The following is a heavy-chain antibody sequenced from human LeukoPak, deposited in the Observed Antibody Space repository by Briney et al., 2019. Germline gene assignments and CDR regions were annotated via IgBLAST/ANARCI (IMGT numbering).Heavy chain of an antibody. V-gene: IGHV4-59*08. CDR2: LYYTGST. Sequence: PSETLSLTCTVSGGSITNYYWSWIRQPPGKGLEWIGYLYYTGSTNYNPSLKSRVTISVDMSKNQFSLKLRSMTAADTAVYYCARHGPGYSSVFDYWGQGTLVTVSS. J-gene: IGHJ4*02. CDR1: GGSITNYY. D-gene: IGHD6-19*01. CDR3: ARHGPGYSSVFDY.